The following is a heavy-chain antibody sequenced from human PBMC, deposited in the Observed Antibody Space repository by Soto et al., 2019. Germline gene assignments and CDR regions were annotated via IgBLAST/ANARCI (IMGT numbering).Heavy chain of an antibody. D-gene: IGHD2-2*01. J-gene: IGHJ4*02. CDR3: ARGPRGLYHHDY. V-gene: IGHV3-74*01. CDR2: INMDGSST. CDR1: RFTFSGDW. Sequence: EVQLVESGGGLVQPGGSLRLSCAASRFTFSGDWMHWVRQAAGKGLVWVSRINMDGSSTNYADSVKGRFTISRDNAKNTLYLQMNSLRVDDTAVYYCARGPRGLYHHDYWGQGALVTVSS.